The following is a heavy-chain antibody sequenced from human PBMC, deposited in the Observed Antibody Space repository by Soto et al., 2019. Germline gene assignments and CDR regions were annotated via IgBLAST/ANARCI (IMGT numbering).Heavy chain of an antibody. D-gene: IGHD2-15*01. Sequence: EVQLLEAGGDLIQPGGSLRLSCAASGFTFSSYTMTWVRQAPGKGLEWVSAINGGGGSTYYADSVKGRFTISRDNSKDTLYLQMNSLRAEDTAVYYCAKDTVCSGGSCYYDYWGQGPLVTVSS. J-gene: IGHJ4*02. CDR1: GFTFSSYT. V-gene: IGHV3-23*01. CDR3: AKDTVCSGGSCYYDY. CDR2: INGGGGST.